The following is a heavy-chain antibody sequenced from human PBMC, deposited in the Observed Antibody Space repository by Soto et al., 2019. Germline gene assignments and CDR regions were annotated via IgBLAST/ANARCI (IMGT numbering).Heavy chain of an antibody. CDR3: ARCSMGSGGAFDI. CDR2: IYSGGST. V-gene: IGHV3-53*04. CDR1: GFTVSSNY. Sequence: EVQLVESGGGLVQPGGSLRLSCAASGFTVSSNYMSWVRQAPGKGLEWVSVIYSGGSTYYADSLKGRCTISRHNSKNTLYLQMNSLRAEDTAVYYCARCSMGSGGAFDIWGQGTMVTVSS. J-gene: IGHJ3*02. D-gene: IGHD3-10*02.